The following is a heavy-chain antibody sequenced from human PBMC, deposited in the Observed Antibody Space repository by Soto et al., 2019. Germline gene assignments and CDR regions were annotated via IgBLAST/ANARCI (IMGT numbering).Heavy chain of an antibody. CDR1: GGSFSGYY. J-gene: IGHJ4*02. CDR2: INHSGST. D-gene: IGHD3-10*01. V-gene: IGHV4-34*01. CDR3: ARAITMVRGVRYFDY. Sequence: QVQLQQWGAGLLKPSETLSLTCAVYGGSFSGYYWSWIRQPPGKGLEWIGEINHSGSTNYNPSLKSRVTISVDTSKNQFSLKLSSVTAADTAVYYCARAITMVRGVRYFDYWGQGTLVIVSS.